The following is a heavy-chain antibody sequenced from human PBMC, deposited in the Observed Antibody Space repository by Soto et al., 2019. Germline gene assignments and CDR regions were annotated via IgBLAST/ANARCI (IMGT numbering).Heavy chain of an antibody. CDR3: ARGYYGSGSYYKVGYYYYGMDV. CDR1: GGSISSYY. Sequence: SETLSLTCTVSGGSISSYYWSWIRQPPGKGLEWIGYIYYSGSTNYNPSLRSRVTISVDTSKNQFSLKLSSVTAADTAVYYCARGYYGSGSYYKVGYYYYGMDVWGQGTTVTVSS. CDR2: IYYSGST. V-gene: IGHV4-59*08. D-gene: IGHD3-10*01. J-gene: IGHJ6*02.